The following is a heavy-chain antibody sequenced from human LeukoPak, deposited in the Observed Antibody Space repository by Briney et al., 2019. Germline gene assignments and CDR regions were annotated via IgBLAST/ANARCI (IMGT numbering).Heavy chain of an antibody. CDR1: GESFSGYY. CDR2: INHSGST. Sequence: SETLSLTCAVYGESFSGYYWSRIRQPPGKGLEWIGEINHSGSTNYNPSLKSRVTISVDTSKNQFSLKLSSVTAADTAVYYCARVVVAATPAYYYGMDVWGQGTTVTVSS. V-gene: IGHV4-34*01. CDR3: ARVVVAATPAYYYGMDV. D-gene: IGHD2-15*01. J-gene: IGHJ6*02.